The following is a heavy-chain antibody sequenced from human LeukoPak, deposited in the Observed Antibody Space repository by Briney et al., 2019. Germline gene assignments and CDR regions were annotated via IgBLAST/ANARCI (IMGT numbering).Heavy chain of an antibody. CDR3: ARAGNDYGDYRHSKPFDY. Sequence: ASVKVSCKVSGYTLTELSMHWVRQAPGKGLEWMGGFDPEDGETIYAQKFQGRVTMTEDTSTDTAYMELSSLRSEDTAVYYCARAGNDYGDYRHSKPFDYWGQGTLVTVSS. J-gene: IGHJ4*02. CDR1: GYTLTELS. CDR2: FDPEDGET. D-gene: IGHD4-17*01. V-gene: IGHV1-24*01.